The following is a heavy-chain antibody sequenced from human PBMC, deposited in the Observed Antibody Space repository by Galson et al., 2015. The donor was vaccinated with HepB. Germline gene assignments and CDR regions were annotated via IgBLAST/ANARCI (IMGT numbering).Heavy chain of an antibody. CDR1: GYSFTSYW. D-gene: IGHD6-19*01. CDR3: ARHLRTTEQWLVRGYDY. J-gene: IGHJ4*02. CDR2: IDPSDSFA. Sequence: QSGAEVKKPGESLRISCKGSGYSFTSYWISWVRQMPGKGLEWMGRIDPSDSFANYSPSFQGHVTISSDKSISSAYLQWSSLKASDTAMYYCARHLRTTEQWLVRGYDYWGQGTLVTVSS. V-gene: IGHV5-10-1*01.